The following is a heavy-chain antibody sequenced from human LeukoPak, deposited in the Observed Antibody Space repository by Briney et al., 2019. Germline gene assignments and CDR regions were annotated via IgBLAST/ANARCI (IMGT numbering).Heavy chain of an antibody. J-gene: IGHJ3*02. D-gene: IGHD2-15*01. CDR2: INHSGST. CDR3: ARRPTGYCSGGSCYPRAFDI. V-gene: IGHV4-34*01. Sequence: SETLSLTCAVYGGSFSGYYWSWIRQPPGKGLEWIGEINHSGSTNYNPSLKSRVTISVDTFKNQFSLKLSSVTAADTAVYYCARRPTGYCSGGSCYPRAFDIWGQGTMVTVSS. CDR1: GGSFSGYY.